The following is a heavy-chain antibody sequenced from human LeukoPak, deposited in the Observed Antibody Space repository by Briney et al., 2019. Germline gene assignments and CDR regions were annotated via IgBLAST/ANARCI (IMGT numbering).Heavy chain of an antibody. CDR1: GFTFDDYA. Sequence: PGRSLRLSCAASGFTFDDYAMHWVRQAPGKGLEWVSGISWNSGSIGYGDSVKGRFTISRDNAKNSLYLQINSLRAEDTALHYCAKDFGKSSSWFDYWGQGVLVTVSS. CDR3: AKDFGKSSSWFDY. CDR2: ISWNSGSI. D-gene: IGHD6-13*01. J-gene: IGHJ5*01. V-gene: IGHV3-9*01.